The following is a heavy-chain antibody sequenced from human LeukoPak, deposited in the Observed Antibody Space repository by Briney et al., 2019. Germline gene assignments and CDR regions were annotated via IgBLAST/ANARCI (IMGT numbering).Heavy chain of an antibody. J-gene: IGHJ4*02. CDR1: GFTFSSDA. CDR3: ARPRGCGSARCNNFDY. V-gene: IGHV3-23*01. Sequence: GGSLRLACAASGFTFSSDAMSWVRQAPGKGLERVSAISGSGGSTYYADSVKGRFTISRDNTKKSLYLQLNSLRPEDSAVYYCARPRGCGSARCNNFDYWGQGTLVTVSS. CDR2: ISGSGGST. D-gene: IGHD2-2*01.